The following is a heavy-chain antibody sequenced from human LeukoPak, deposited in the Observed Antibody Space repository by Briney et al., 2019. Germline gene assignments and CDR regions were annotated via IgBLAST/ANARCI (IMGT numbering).Heavy chain of an antibody. J-gene: IGHJ4*02. CDR3: AKTTYYDFWSGPRYFDY. CDR1: GFTFSSYA. D-gene: IGHD3-3*01. Sequence: PGGSLRLSCAASGFTFSSYAMSWVRQAPGKGLEWVSAISGSGGSRYYADSVKGRFTISRDNSKNTLYLQMNSLRAEDTAVYYCAKTTYYDFWSGPRYFDYWGQGTLVTVSS. V-gene: IGHV3-23*01. CDR2: ISGSGGSR.